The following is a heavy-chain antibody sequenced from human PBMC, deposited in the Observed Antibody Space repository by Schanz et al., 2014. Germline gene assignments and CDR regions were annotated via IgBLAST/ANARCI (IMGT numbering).Heavy chain of an antibody. CDR2: ISGDHRNT. Sequence: AQLVQSGGGLVQPGGSLRLSCAASGFTFSDYWMSWVRQAPGKGLEWVSSISGDHRNTFYADSVKGRFTISRDSAENSLYLQMNSLRAEDTAVYYCARAGYCTSVSCSLFVSDYWGQGTLVTVSS. V-gene: IGHV3-11*01. D-gene: IGHD2-2*03. J-gene: IGHJ4*02. CDR3: ARAGYCTSVSCSLFVSDY. CDR1: GFTFSDYW.